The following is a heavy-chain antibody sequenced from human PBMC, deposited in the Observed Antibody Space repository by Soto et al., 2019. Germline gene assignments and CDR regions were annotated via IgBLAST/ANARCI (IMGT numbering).Heavy chain of an antibody. CDR3: ARDRGRGRRYSYYYYMDV. J-gene: IGHJ6*03. CDR1: GFTFSSYS. CDR2: ISSSSSYI. D-gene: IGHD1-20*01. Sequence: GGSLRLSCAASGFTFSSYSMNWVRQAPGKGLEWVSSISSSSSYIYYADSVKGRFTISRDNAKNSLYLQMNSLRAEDTAVYYCARDRGRGRRYSYYYYMDVWGKGTTVTVSS. V-gene: IGHV3-21*01.